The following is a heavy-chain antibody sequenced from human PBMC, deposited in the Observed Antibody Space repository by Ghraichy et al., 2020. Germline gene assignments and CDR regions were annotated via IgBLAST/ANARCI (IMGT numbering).Heavy chain of an antibody. CDR3: ARRPLATYYYYYYGMDV. D-gene: IGHD6-13*01. V-gene: IGHV5-51*01. J-gene: IGHJ6*02. CDR2: IYPGDSDT. CDR1: GYSFTSYW. Sequence: GESLNISCKGSGYSFTSYWIGWVRQMPGKGLEWMGIIYPGDSDTRYSPSFQGQVTISADKSISTAYLQWSSLKASDTAMYYCARRPLATYYYYYYGMDVWGQGTTVTVSS.